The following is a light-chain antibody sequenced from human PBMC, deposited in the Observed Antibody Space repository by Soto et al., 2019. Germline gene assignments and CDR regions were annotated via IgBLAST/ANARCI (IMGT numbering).Light chain of an antibody. V-gene: IGKV3-20*01. J-gene: IGKJ1*01. CDR2: GAS. CDR1: QIISSIY. Sequence: EIVLTQSPGTLSLSPGGRATLSCRTSQIISSIYLAWYQQKPGQATRLLIYGASSRATGIPDRFSGGGSGTDFTLYISRLEPEDSAVYFCQQYDGPPWTFGRGTRLEI. CDR3: QQYDGPPWT.